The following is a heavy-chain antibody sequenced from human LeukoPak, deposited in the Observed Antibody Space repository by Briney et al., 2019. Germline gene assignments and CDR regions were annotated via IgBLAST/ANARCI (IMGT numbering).Heavy chain of an antibody. D-gene: IGHD2-15*01. Sequence: GASGKVSCKASGYTFTRYGISWVRQAPGQGPEGMGWISAYNGNTNYAQKLKGRVTMTTDTSTSTAYMELRSLRSDDTAVYYCARDFGIGSGPAGFDYWGQGTLVTVSS. J-gene: IGHJ4*02. CDR1: GYTFTRYG. CDR2: ISAYNGNT. V-gene: IGHV1-18*01. CDR3: ARDFGIGSGPAGFDY.